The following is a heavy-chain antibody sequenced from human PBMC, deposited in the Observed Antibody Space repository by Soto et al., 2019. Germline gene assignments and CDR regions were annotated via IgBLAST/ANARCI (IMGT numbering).Heavy chain of an antibody. CDR1: GFTFSSYW. J-gene: IGHJ6*02. CDR3: ARYYDFWSGYYYPYGMDV. CDR2: IKQDGSEK. D-gene: IGHD3-3*01. V-gene: IGHV3-7*05. Sequence: GGSLRLSCAASGFTFSSYWMSWVRQAPGKGLEWVANIKQDGSEKYYVDSVKGRFTISRDNAKNSLYLQMNSLRAEDTAVYYCARYYDFWSGYYYPYGMDVWGQGTTVTVSS.